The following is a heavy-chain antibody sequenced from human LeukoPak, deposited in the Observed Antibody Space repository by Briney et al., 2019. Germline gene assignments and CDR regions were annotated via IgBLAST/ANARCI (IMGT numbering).Heavy chain of an antibody. Sequence: PGRSLRLSCAASGFTFRSHAMHWIRQAPGKGLEWVAVISYDGTNKYYADSVKGRFTISGDNSKNTLYLQMNSLRAEDTAVYYCAREQYDRNYFDYWGQGTLVTVSS. D-gene: IGHD3-22*01. V-gene: IGHV3-30-3*01. CDR2: ISYDGTNK. J-gene: IGHJ4*02. CDR1: GFTFRSHA. CDR3: AREQYDRNYFDY.